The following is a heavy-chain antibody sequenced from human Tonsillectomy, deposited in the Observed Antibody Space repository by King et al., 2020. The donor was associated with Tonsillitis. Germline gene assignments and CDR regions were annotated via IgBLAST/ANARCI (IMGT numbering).Heavy chain of an antibody. CDR2: INHSGST. J-gene: IGHJ1*01. D-gene: IGHD4-17*01. CDR1: GGSFSGYY. Sequence: VQLPQWGAGLLKPSATLSLTCAVYGGSFSGYYWSWIRQPPGKGLEWIGEINHSGSTNYNPSLKSRVTISVDTSKNQFSLKLSSVTAADTAVYYCARADYGDYSFQHWGQGTLVTVSS. CDR3: ARADYGDYSFQH. V-gene: IGHV4-34*01.